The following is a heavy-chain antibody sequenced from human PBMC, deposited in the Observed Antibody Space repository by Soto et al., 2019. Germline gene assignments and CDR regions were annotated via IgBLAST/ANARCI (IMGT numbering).Heavy chain of an antibody. Sequence: GESLKISCKGSGYSFTSYWIGWVRQIPGKGLEWMGIIYPGDSDTRYSPSFQGQVTISADKSISTAYLQWSSLKASDTAMYYCARREVIWLDAFDIWGQGTMVPVSS. J-gene: IGHJ3*02. CDR1: GYSFTSYW. V-gene: IGHV5-51*01. CDR2: IYPGDSDT. CDR3: ARREVIWLDAFDI. D-gene: IGHD3-16*01.